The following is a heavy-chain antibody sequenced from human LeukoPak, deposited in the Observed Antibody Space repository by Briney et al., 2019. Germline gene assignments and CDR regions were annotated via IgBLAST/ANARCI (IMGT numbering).Heavy chain of an antibody. V-gene: IGHV3-11*04. Sequence: GGSLRLSCAASGFTFSDYYMSWIRQAPGKGLEWVSYISSSGSTIYYADSVKGRFTISRDNAKNSLYLQINSQRAEDTAVYYRARDLRSSGYYAFDYWGQGTLVTVSS. D-gene: IGHD3-22*01. CDR1: GFTFSDYY. J-gene: IGHJ4*02. CDR2: ISSSGSTI. CDR3: ARDLRSSGYYAFDY.